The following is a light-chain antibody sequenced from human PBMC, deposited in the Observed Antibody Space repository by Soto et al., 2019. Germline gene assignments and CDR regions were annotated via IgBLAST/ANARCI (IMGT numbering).Light chain of an antibody. CDR2: GSS. CDR3: QQYGHSPWT. Sequence: DHVMTQSTLSLPVTPGEPASISFRSSQSLLHSNGYNYLDWYLQKPGQAPRLLIYGSSNRATGIPDRFSVSGSGTDFTLTISRLEPEDFAVYYCQQYGHSPWTFGQGTKVDIK. J-gene: IGKJ1*01. V-gene: IGKV2-28*01. CDR1: QSLLHSNGYNY.